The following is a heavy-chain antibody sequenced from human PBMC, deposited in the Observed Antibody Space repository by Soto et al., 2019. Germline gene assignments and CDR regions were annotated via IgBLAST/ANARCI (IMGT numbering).Heavy chain of an antibody. D-gene: IGHD6-13*01. CDR2: INPSGSST. Sequence: ASLKVSCKASGYTFTNDFMHWVRQAPGQGLEWMGIINPSGSSTTYAQKFQGRVTMTRDTSTSTLYMELRSLRAEDTAVYYCEKDRSSSWVEYFQHWGQGTLVTVSS. J-gene: IGHJ1*01. CDR3: EKDRSSSWVEYFQH. V-gene: IGHV1-46*01. CDR1: GYTFTNDF.